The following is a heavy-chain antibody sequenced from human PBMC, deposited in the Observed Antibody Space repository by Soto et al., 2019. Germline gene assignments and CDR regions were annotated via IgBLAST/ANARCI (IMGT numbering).Heavy chain of an antibody. CDR3: ARVRGGITVFSKPLGEWFDP. J-gene: IGHJ5*02. Sequence: SETLSLTCTVSGGSISSYYWSWIRQPPGKGLEWIGYIYYSGSTNYNPSLKSRVTISVDTSKNQFSLKLSSVTAADTAVYYCARVRGGITVFSKPLGEWFDPWGQGTLVTVSS. CDR2: IYYSGST. D-gene: IGHD6-19*01. CDR1: GGSISSYY. V-gene: IGHV4-59*01.